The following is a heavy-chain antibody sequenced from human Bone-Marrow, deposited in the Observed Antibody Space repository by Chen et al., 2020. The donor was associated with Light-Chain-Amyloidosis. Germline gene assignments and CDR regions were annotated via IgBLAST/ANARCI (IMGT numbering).Heavy chain of an antibody. J-gene: IGHJ4*02. CDR3: ARRRDGYNFDY. CDR2: IYPDDSDA. D-gene: IGHD5-12*01. Sequence: EVQREQSGREGKKPGESLKISGKGSGYTFPNYWIGWVRQMPGKGLEWMGVIYPDDSDARYSPSFDGQVTISADKSITTAYLQWRSLKASDTAMYYCARRRDGYNFDYWGQGTLVTVSS. CDR1: GYTFPNYW. V-gene: IGHV5-51*01.